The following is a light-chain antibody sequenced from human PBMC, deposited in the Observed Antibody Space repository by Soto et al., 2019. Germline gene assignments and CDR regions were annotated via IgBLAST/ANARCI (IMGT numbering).Light chain of an antibody. CDR1: QSVNNW. J-gene: IGKJ1*01. CDR2: DAS. CDR3: QQYRTYRT. Sequence: DIQMTQSPSTLSASVGDRVTITCRASQSVNNWLAWYQQKPGKAPKVLIYDASSLESGVPSRFSGSGSGTEFTLTISSLQPDDSATYYCQQYRTYRTFGQGTQVEIK. V-gene: IGKV1-5*01.